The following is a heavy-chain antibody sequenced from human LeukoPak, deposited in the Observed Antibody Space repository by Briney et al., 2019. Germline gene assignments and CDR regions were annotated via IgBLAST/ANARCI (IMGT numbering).Heavy chain of an antibody. Sequence: GGSLRLSCAASGFTFSSYAMSWVRQASGKGLEWVSGISWNSGSIGYADSVKGRFTISRDNAKNSLYLQMNSLRAEDTALYYCAKDFYDSSSYFDYWGQGTLVTVSS. CDR1: GFTFSSYA. D-gene: IGHD3-22*01. J-gene: IGHJ4*02. V-gene: IGHV3-9*01. CDR3: AKDFYDSSSYFDY. CDR2: ISWNSGSI.